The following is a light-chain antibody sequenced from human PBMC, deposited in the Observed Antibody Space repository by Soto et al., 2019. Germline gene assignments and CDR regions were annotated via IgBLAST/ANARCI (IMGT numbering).Light chain of an antibody. Sequence: DIQMTQPPSSLSASVGDRVTITCRASQSISCYLIWYQQKPVKAPKLLIYAASSLQSGVPSRFSGSGSGTDFTLTISSLQPEDFATYYCQQSYSTPVTFGQGTKVDIK. CDR2: AAS. CDR3: QQSYSTPVT. CDR1: QSISCY. V-gene: IGKV1-39*01. J-gene: IGKJ1*01.